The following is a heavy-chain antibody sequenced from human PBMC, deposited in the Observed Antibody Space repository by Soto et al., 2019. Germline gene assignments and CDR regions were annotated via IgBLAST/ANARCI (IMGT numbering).Heavy chain of an antibody. D-gene: IGHD3-22*01. V-gene: IGHV4-31*03. Sequence: SETLSLTCTVSGGSISSGGYYWSWIRQHPGKGLEWIGYIYYSGSTYYNPSLKSRVTISVDTSKNQFSLKLSSVTAADTAVYYCARVVDSSGLHFDYWGQGTLVTVSS. CDR2: IYYSGST. J-gene: IGHJ4*02. CDR1: GGSISSGGYY. CDR3: ARVVDSSGLHFDY.